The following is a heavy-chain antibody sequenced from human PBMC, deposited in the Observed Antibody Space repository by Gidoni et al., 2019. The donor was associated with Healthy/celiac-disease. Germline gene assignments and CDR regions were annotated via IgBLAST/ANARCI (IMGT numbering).Heavy chain of an antibody. D-gene: IGHD1-26*01. Sequence: EVQLVESGGGLVQPGGSLRLSCAASGFTVSSNYMSWVRQAPGKGLEWVSVIYSGGSTYYADSVKGRFTISRDNSKNTLYLQMNSLRAEDTAVYYCARSGYSGSYRPRGYFDYWGQGTLVTVSS. CDR2: IYSGGST. CDR1: GFTVSSNY. CDR3: ARSGYSGSYRPRGYFDY. J-gene: IGHJ4*02. V-gene: IGHV3-66*01.